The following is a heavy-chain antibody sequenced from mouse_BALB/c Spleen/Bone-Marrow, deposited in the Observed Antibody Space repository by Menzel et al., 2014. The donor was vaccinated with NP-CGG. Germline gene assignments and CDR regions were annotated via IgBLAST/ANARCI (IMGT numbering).Heavy chain of an antibody. V-gene: IGHV5-17*02. J-gene: IGHJ2*01. CDR1: GFTFSSFG. Sequence: EVQGVESGGGLVQPGGSRKLSCAASGFTFSSFGMHWVRQAPEKGLGWIAYISSDSGAIFYADTVKGRFTISRDNPKNTLFLQMTSLRSEDTAIYFCTRGGNWEDFDYWGQGTTLTVSS. D-gene: IGHD4-1*01. CDR2: ISSDSGAI. CDR3: TRGGNWEDFDY.